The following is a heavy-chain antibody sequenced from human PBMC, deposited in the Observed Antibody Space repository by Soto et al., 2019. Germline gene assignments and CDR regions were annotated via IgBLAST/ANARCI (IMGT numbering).Heavy chain of an antibody. J-gene: IGHJ6*02. CDR1: GGSVSSGSFY. Sequence: SETVSLTCIVSGGSVSSGSFYWNWIRQPPGKGLEWLGYIFYSGSTNYNPSLRSRVTISVDTSKNQFSLRLSSVTAADTAVYYCAREWNFYYGMDVWGQGTTVTVSS. CDR2: IFYSGST. CDR3: AREWNFYYGMDV. D-gene: IGHD5-12*01. V-gene: IGHV4-61*01.